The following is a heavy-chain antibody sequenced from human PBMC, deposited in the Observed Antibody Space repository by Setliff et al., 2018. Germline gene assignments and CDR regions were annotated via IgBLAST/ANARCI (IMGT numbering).Heavy chain of an antibody. CDR1: GDTFNTYT. CDR3: AKSTVAYYDFWSGYSPSFDY. D-gene: IGHD3-3*01. CDR2: IIPLLETV. Sequence: ASVKVSCKASGDTFNTYTLSWVRQAPVQGLEWMGGIIPLLETVKDAQKFQGRLTITADNSKNTFSLQMNSLRGDDTAVYYCAKSTVAYYDFWSGYSPSFDYWGQGTLVTVSS. V-gene: IGHV1-69*06. J-gene: IGHJ4*02.